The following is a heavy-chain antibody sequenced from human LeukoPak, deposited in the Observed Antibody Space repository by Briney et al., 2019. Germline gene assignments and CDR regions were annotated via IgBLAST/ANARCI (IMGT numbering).Heavy chain of an antibody. V-gene: IGHV4-59*01. J-gene: IGHJ4*02. CDR1: GGSISSYY. D-gene: IGHD2-2*02. Sequence: SETLSLTCTVSGGSISSYYWSWIRQPPGKGLEWIGYIYHSGSTNYNPSLKSRVTISVDTSKNQFSLKLSSVTAADTAVYYCARAYTSWSFDYWGQGTLVTVSS. CDR2: IYHSGST. CDR3: ARAYTSWSFDY.